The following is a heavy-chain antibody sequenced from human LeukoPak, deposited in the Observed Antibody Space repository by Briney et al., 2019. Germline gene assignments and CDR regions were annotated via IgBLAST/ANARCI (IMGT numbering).Heavy chain of an antibody. CDR1: GFTFSNYG. Sequence: GGSLRLSCAASGFTFSNYGMHWVRQAPGKRLELVAFIRYDGSNKYYADSVKGRFTISRDNSKNTLYLQMNSLRAEDTAVYYCAKSSGWFGEWAHWGQGTLVAVSS. D-gene: IGHD3-10*01. CDR2: IRYDGSNK. CDR3: AKSSGWFGEWAH. J-gene: IGHJ4*02. V-gene: IGHV3-30*02.